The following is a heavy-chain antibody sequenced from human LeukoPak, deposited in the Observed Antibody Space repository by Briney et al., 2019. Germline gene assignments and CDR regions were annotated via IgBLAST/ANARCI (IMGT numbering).Heavy chain of an antibody. CDR2: ISGSGGST. V-gene: IGHV3-23*01. CDR3: AKAFLAARHRHWKFDP. CDR1: GFTFSSYA. D-gene: IGHD6-6*01. J-gene: IGHJ5*02. Sequence: GGSLRLSCAASGFTFSSYAMSWVRQAPGKGLEWVSAISGSGGSTYYADSVKGRFTISRDNSKNTLYLQMNSLRAEDTAVYYCAKAFLAARHRHWKFDPWGQGTLVTVSS.